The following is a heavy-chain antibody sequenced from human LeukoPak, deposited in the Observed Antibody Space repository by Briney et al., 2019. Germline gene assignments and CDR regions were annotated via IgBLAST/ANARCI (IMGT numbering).Heavy chain of an antibody. D-gene: IGHD3-9*01. CDR1: GGSFSGYY. Sequence: SETLSLTCAVYGGSFSGYYWGWIRQPPGKGLEWIGEINHSGSTNYNPSLKSRVTITVDTSKNQFSLKLSSVTAADTAVYYCARATRLRYFDWGQGTLVTVSS. J-gene: IGHJ4*02. V-gene: IGHV4-34*01. CDR2: INHSGST. CDR3: ARATRLRYFD.